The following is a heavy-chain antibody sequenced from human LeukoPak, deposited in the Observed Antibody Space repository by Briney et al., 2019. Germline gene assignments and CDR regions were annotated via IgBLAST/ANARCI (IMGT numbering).Heavy chain of an antibody. V-gene: IGHV3-53*01. J-gene: IGHJ4*02. CDR1: GFTVSTNY. D-gene: IGHD5-18*01. CDR3: ARERINSYGSPFGY. Sequence: PGGSLRLSCAASGFTVSTNYMTWVRQAPGKGLEWVSVIYSGGSTYYADSVKGRFTISRDNSKNTLYLQMNSLRDEDTAVYYCARERINSYGSPFGYWGQGTLVTVSS. CDR2: IYSGGST.